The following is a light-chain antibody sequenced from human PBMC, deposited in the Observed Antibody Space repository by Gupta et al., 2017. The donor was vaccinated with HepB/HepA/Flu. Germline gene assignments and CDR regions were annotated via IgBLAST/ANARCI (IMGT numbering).Light chain of an antibody. J-gene: IGKJ1*01. V-gene: IGKV1-12*01. Sequence: DIQMTQSPSSLSASVGDRVNLTCRASQCITNRLGWYQQQPGKAPKLLIYSASSLLNGVPSRFSGSESGTEFTLTINSLHSEDFATYYCQQADSFPWTFGQGTTVEMK. CDR2: SAS. CDR1: QCITNR. CDR3: QQADSFPWT.